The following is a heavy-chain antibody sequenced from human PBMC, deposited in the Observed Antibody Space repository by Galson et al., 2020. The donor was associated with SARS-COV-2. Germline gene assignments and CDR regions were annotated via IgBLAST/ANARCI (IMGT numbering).Heavy chain of an antibody. V-gene: IGHV3-33*01. CDR1: GFTFSDHA. Sequence: GASLKISCAASGFTFSDHAMHWVRQAPGKGLGWVAQIFFDGSGKYYGDSVRGRFTISRDSSKNTVYLQMNNLRVDDTAVYYCARDGQSSRGCAFADWGQGTLLTVSS. J-gene: IGHJ4*02. D-gene: IGHD6-19*01. CDR3: ARDGQSSRGCAFAD. CDR2: IFFDGSGK.